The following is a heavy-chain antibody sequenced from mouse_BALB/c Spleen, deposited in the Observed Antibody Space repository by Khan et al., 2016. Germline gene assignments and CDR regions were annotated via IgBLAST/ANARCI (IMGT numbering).Heavy chain of an antibody. CDR2: IWGDGST. J-gene: IGHJ4*01. Sequence: QVQLKQSGPGLGAPSQSLSITCTVAGFSLTGYGVNWVRQPPGKGLEWLGLIWGDGSTDSSSGLKSSMSISKDNSKSQVVLKMNSLQTDDTARYYCARVWGDYWGQGTSVTVSS. D-gene: IGHD1-1*02. CDR1: GFSLTGYG. V-gene: IGHV2-6-7*01. CDR3: ARVWGDY.